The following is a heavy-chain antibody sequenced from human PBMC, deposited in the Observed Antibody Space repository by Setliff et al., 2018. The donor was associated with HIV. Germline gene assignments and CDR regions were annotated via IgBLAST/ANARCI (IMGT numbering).Heavy chain of an antibody. J-gene: IGHJ6*03. CDR3: ARHPRHYNILTGYRYYYMDV. CDR1: GGSLSNYY. Sequence: SETLSLTCSVSGGSLSNYYWNWIRQPPGGRLEWIGYISYSGTTNYNLSLKSRVSMSVDMSKNQFSLKLNSVTAADTAVYYCARHPRHYNILTGYRYYYMDVWGKGTTVTVSS. D-gene: IGHD3-9*01. CDR2: ISYSGTT. V-gene: IGHV4-59*01.